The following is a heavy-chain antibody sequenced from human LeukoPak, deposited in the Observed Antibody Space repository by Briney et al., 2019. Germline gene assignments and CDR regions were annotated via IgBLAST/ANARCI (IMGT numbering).Heavy chain of an antibody. V-gene: IGHV3-48*03. Sequence: GGSLRLSCAASGFTFSSYQMNWVRQAPGKGLEWVSYISSSGSDIYYADSVKGRFTISRDNAKKSLYLQMNSLRVEDTALYYCARDRGVYGGNSYRFDYWGQGTLVTVSS. CDR2: ISSSGSDI. CDR1: GFTFSSYQ. CDR3: ARDRGVYGGNSYRFDY. D-gene: IGHD4-23*01. J-gene: IGHJ4*02.